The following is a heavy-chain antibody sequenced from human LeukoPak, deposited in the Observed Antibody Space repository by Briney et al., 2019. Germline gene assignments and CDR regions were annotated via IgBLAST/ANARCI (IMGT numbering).Heavy chain of an antibody. CDR1: GFTFSSYG. D-gene: IGHD1-7*01. CDR3: AKDRYGGTTTYYFDY. CDR2: IRYDGSNK. V-gene: IGHV3-30*02. J-gene: IGHJ4*02. Sequence: GGSLSLSCAASGFTFSSYGMHWVRQAPGKGLEWVAFIRYDGSNKYYADSVKGRFTISRDNSKNTVSLQMNSLRAEDTAVYYCAKDRYGGTTTYYFDYWGQGTLVTVSS.